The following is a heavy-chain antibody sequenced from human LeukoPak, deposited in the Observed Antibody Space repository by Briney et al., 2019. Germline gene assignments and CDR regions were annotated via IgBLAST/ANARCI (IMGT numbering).Heavy chain of an antibody. CDR1: GFPLSKYA. CDR3: ARVVDHDYGDYYLDY. J-gene: IGHJ4*02. Sequence: GGSLRLSCIGSGFPLSKYAMNWVRQAPGKGLEWVSLISTSGNTHYADSVKGRFVISRDNSKNTLYLQMNSLRAEDTAVYYCARVVDHDYGDYYLDYWGQGTLVTVSS. D-gene: IGHD4-17*01. CDR2: ISTSGNT. V-gene: IGHV3-23*01.